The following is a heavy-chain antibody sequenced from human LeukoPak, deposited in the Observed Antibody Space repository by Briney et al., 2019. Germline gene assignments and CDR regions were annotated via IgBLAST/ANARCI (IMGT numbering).Heavy chain of an antibody. J-gene: IGHJ4*02. D-gene: IGHD3-9*01. Sequence: GGSLRLSCAASGFASNNYVMTWVRQAPGKGLDWFSAISGSGDSTYYADSVKGRFTISRDSSKSTLYLQMTSLTAEDTAVYYCAKDLDPLRYFDWLLSPSFDYWGQGTLVTVSS. CDR2: ISGSGDST. CDR1: GFASNNYV. CDR3: AKDLDPLRYFDWLLSPSFDY. V-gene: IGHV3-23*01.